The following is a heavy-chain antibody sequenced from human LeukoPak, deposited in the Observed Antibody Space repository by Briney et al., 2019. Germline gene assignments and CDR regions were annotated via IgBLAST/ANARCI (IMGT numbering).Heavy chain of an antibody. Sequence: PGGSLRLSCAASGFTFSSYAMHWVRQAPGKGLEWVAVMSYDGSKKYYADAVKGRFTISRDNSKNTLYLQMNSLRAEDTAVYYCARERAATSGMDVWGQGTTVTVSS. D-gene: IGHD5-12*01. J-gene: IGHJ6*02. CDR1: GFTFSSYA. CDR3: ARERAATSGMDV. V-gene: IGHV3-30-3*01. CDR2: MSYDGSKK.